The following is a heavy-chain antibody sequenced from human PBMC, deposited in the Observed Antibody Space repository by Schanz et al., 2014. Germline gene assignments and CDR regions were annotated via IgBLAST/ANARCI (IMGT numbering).Heavy chain of an antibody. CDR3: ARDEGRDGYNLAFDV. CDR2: ISYDGNNK. Sequence: QVQLVESGGGVVQPGRSLRLSCAASGFTFSSYAMHWVRQAPGKGLEWVALISYDGNNKYYADSVKGRFIISRDSSKNTLFLQMNSLRPEDTALYFCARDEGRDGYNLAFDVWGQGTLVTVSS. V-gene: IGHV3-30*14. D-gene: IGHD5-12*01. CDR1: GFTFSSYA. J-gene: IGHJ3*01.